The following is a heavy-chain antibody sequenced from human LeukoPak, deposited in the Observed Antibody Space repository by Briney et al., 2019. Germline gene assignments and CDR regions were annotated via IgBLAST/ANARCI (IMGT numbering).Heavy chain of an antibody. D-gene: IGHD2-15*01. CDR3: ARSTVAGGDDY. CDR2: ISGSGGST. Sequence: GGPLRLSCAASGFTFSSYAMSWVRQAPGKGLEWVSAISGSGGSTYYADSVKGRFTISRDNAKNSLYLQMNSLRAEDTAVYYCARSTVAGGDDYWGQGTLVTVSS. CDR1: GFTFSSYA. V-gene: IGHV3-23*01. J-gene: IGHJ4*02.